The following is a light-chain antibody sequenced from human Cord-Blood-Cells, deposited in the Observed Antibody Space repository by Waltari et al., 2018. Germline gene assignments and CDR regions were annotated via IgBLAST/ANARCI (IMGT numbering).Light chain of an antibody. CDR3: SADTSSSSLV. CDR2: DVS. CDR1: SSDVGGYNY. J-gene: IGLJ2*01. Sequence: QSALTQPASVSGSPGQSITISCTGTSSDVGGYNYVSWYQQHPGKAPKLMIYDVSKRPSGVSNRFSGSESGSLASLTIAGLQGEEEANYYCSADTSSSSLVFGGGTKLTVL. V-gene: IGLV2-14*01.